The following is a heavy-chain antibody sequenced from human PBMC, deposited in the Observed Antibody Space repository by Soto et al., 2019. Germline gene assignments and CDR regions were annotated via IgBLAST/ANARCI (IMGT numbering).Heavy chain of an antibody. V-gene: IGHV4-61*01. J-gene: IGHJ6*02. CDR1: GGSVSSGSYY. D-gene: IGHD3-10*01. Sequence: SETLSLTCTVSGGSVSSGSYYWSWIRQPPGKGLEWIGYIYYSGSTNYNPSLKSRVTISVDTSKNQFSLKLSSVTAADTAVYYCARDRVLYYGMDVWGQGTTVTVSS. CDR3: ARDRVLYYGMDV. CDR2: IYYSGST.